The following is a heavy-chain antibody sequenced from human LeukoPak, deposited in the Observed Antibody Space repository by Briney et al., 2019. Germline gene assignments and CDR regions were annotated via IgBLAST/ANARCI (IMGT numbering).Heavy chain of an antibody. J-gene: IGHJ1*01. Sequence: PGGSLRLSCAASGFTFGSYGMGWVRQAPGKGLEWVSFITPNADRTSYADSVEGRFTISRDNPRNTLYMQMNSLRDEDAALYYCAIMHGYYDGSGYWVQWGQGTLVTVSS. CDR1: GFTFGSYG. V-gene: IGHV3-23*01. CDR3: AIMHGYYDGSGYWVQ. CDR2: ITPNADRT. D-gene: IGHD3-22*01.